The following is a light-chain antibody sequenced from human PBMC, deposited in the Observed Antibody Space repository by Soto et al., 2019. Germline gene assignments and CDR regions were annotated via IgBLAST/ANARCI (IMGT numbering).Light chain of an antibody. CDR2: GAS. CDR1: QSVSSTY. Sequence: IVLTQSPGTLSLSPGERATLSCRASQSVSSTYLSWYQQKPGRAPRLLIFGASSRATGIPDRFSGSGSGTDFTLTIDRLEDEDFAVYHCQQYDDSMTFGQGTKVDI. V-gene: IGKV3-20*01. J-gene: IGKJ1*01. CDR3: QQYDDSMT.